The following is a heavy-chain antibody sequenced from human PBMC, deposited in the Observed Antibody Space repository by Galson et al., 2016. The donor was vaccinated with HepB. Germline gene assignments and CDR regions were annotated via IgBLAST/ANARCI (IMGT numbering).Heavy chain of an antibody. Sequence: SLRLSCAASTFSVSDDYMNWVRQAPGKGLEWVSLIYSGGGTYYADSVKGRFIISRDNGQNSLYLEMNSLGVDDTALYYCAKDVGALSPVAKKTYFYFYGMAAWGKGTTVIVSA. V-gene: IGHV3-53*05. CDR2: IYSGGGT. CDR1: TFSVSDDY. CDR3: AKDVGALSPVAKKTYFYFYGMAA. J-gene: IGHJ6*04. D-gene: IGHD1-14*01.